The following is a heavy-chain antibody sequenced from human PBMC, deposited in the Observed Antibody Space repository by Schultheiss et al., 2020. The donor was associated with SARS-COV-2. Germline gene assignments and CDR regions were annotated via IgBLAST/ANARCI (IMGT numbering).Heavy chain of an antibody. J-gene: IGHJ4*02. CDR2: VNRLGVT. D-gene: IGHD3-10*01. Sequence: SETLSLTCTVSGGSISSGGYYWSWIRQHTGKGLEWIGEVNRLGVTNYNPSLKSRVTMSLDTSKNQFSLRLSSVTAADTAVYYCARGDYYDWGYFDYWGQGTLVTVSS. CDR3: ARGDYYDWGYFDY. CDR1: GGSISSGGYY. V-gene: IGHV4-31*03.